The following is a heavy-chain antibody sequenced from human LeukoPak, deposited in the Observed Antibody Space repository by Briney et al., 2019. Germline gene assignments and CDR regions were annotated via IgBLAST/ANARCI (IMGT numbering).Heavy chain of an antibody. CDR1: GFTFSSYA. V-gene: IGHV3-23*01. Sequence: GGSLRLSCAASGFTFSSYAVSWVRQAPGKGLEAVSAISGSGGGTYYADSGKGRFTIPKDNSKNTLYLQMNSLSTEDTAVYYCAKTTTGYSSGRYPGWPVDNWGQGTLVTVSS. CDR3: AKTTTGYSSGRYPGWPVDN. CDR2: ISGSGGGT. J-gene: IGHJ4*02. D-gene: IGHD6-19*01.